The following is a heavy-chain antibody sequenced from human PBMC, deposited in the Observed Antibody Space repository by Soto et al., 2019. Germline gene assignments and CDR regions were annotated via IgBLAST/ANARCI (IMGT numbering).Heavy chain of an antibody. Sequence: EVQLVESGGGLVQPGGSLRLSCAASGFTFSTYAMNWVRQAPGKGLEYVSAISSNGGGTFYADSVEGRFTISRDNSKNTLYLQVGSLRPEDMAVYYCARSKHDFWSGYPQGFFDYWGQGTLVTVSS. CDR3: ARSKHDFWSGYPQGFFDY. CDR1: GFTFSTYA. D-gene: IGHD3-3*01. CDR2: ISSNGGGT. V-gene: IGHV3-64*07. J-gene: IGHJ4*02.